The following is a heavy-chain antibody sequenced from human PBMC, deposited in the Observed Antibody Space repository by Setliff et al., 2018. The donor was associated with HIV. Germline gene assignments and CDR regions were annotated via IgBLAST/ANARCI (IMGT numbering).Heavy chain of an antibody. D-gene: IGHD3-22*01. CDR2: IHPGDSDT. CDR3: ARRLYYDSSGYQDAFDI. CDR1: GYSFINYW. V-gene: IGHV5-51*01. Sequence: LGESLKISCKVSGYSFINYWIGWVRQMPGKGLEWMGIIHPGDSDTRYSPSFQGQVTISADKSISTAFLQWSSLKASDTAVYYCARRLYYDSSGYQDAFDIWGQGTVVTVSS. J-gene: IGHJ3*02.